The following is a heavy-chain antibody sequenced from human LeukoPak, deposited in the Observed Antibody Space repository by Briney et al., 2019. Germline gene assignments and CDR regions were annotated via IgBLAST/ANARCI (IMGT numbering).Heavy chain of an antibody. Sequence: GGSLRLSCAASGFTVSSNYMSWVRQAPGKGLEWVSVIYSGGSTYYADSVKGRFTISRDNSKSTLYLQMSSLRPEDTAVYYCVRYTDSSYPDWGQGTPVTVSS. CDR3: VRYTDSSYPD. D-gene: IGHD2-2*02. CDR1: GFTVSSNY. CDR2: IYSGGST. V-gene: IGHV3-53*05. J-gene: IGHJ4*02.